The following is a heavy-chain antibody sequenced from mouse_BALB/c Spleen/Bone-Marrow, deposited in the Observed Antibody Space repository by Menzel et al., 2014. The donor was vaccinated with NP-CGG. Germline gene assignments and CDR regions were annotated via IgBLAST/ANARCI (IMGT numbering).Heavy chain of an antibody. D-gene: IGHD1-1*01. Sequence: VQLQQSGAELAKPGASVKMSCKASGHTFTSYWMHWVKQRPGQGLEWIGYINPSTGYTEYNQKFKDKATLTADKSSSTAYMQLSSLTSEDSAVYYCARLEDYSFAYWGQGTLVTVSA. CDR3: ARLEDYSFAY. J-gene: IGHJ3*01. V-gene: IGHV1-7*01. CDR1: GHTFTSYW. CDR2: INPSTGYT.